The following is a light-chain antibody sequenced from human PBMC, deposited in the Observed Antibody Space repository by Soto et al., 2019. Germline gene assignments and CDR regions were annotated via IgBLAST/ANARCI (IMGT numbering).Light chain of an antibody. CDR1: QSFSSHF. V-gene: IGKV3-20*01. CDR3: HQYGISPPVT. CDR2: GTS. Sequence: IVLTQSPGTLSLSPGDRATLSCRAIQSFSSHFLAWYQQKPGQAPRLLIHGTSSRATGIPDRFSGSGSGTDFTLTINSLEPEDFAVYYCHQYGISPPVTFGQGTRLEIK. J-gene: IGKJ5*01.